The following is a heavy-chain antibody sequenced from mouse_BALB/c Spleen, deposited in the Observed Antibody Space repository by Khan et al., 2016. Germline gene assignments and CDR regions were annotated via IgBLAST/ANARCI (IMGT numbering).Heavy chain of an antibody. V-gene: IGHV1-4*01. CDR3: ARRCGSCGSSFFAY. D-gene: IGHD1-1*01. Sequence: QVQLQQSGAELARPGASVKMSCKASAYTFTSYTMHWVTQRPGPGLEWIGYITPSSGYTNYNPKFKDKATLTADKSSSPAYMPLRRLTSEDSAVLYVARRCGSCGSSFFAYWGQGTLVTVSA. CDR1: AYTFTSYT. J-gene: IGHJ3*01. CDR2: ITPSSGYT.